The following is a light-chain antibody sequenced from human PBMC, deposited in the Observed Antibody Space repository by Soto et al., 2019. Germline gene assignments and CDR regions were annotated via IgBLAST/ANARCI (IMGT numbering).Light chain of an antibody. CDR2: GGS. J-gene: IGKJ4*01. V-gene: IGKV1-9*01. CDR3: QHLNAFPLT. Sequence: IQLTQSPSSLSASVGDRVTITCRASQAINSYLAWYQQEPGKAPKLLIYGGSTLQSGVPSRFSGSGSGTDFTFTISSLQSEDFATYYCQHLNAFPLTFGGGTKVEI. CDR1: QAINSY.